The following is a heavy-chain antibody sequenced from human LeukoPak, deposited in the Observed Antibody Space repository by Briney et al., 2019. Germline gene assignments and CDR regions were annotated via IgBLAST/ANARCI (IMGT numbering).Heavy chain of an antibody. D-gene: IGHD6-6*01. Sequence: GESLQISCQGSGYPFTSYWIGWVRQLPGKGLGWMGIIYPGDSDTRYSPSFQGQVTSSADKSISTAYLQWSSLKASDTAMYYCALGAARSSYYYGMDVWGQGTTVTVSS. CDR2: IYPGDSDT. CDR3: ALGAARSSYYYGMDV. V-gene: IGHV5-51*01. J-gene: IGHJ6*02. CDR1: GYPFTSYW.